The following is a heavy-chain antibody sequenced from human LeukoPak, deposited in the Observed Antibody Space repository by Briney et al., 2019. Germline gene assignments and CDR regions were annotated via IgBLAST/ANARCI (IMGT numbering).Heavy chain of an antibody. CDR1: GGTFSSYA. J-gene: IGHJ4*02. D-gene: IGHD3-22*01. CDR2: IIPIFGRA. Sequence: ASVKVSCKASGGTFSSYAISWVRQAPGQGLEWMGRIIPIFGRANYAQKFQGRVTITTDESTSTAYMELSSLRSEDTAVYYCAREGDYYDSSGYSSRSYWGQGTLVTVSS. V-gene: IGHV1-69*05. CDR3: AREGDYYDSSGYSSRSY.